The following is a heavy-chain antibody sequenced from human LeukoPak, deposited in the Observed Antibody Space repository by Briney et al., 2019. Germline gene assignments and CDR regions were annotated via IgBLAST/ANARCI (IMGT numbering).Heavy chain of an antibody. D-gene: IGHD3-16*02. CDR3: AKSRLRDMITFGGVIVDDY. J-gene: IGHJ4*02. Sequence: PGGSLRLSCAASGFTFSSYWMSWVRQAPGKGLEWVANIKQDGSEKYYVDSVKGRFTISRDNAKNSLYLQMNSLRAEDTAAYYCAKSRLRDMITFGGVIVDDYWGQGTLVTVSS. CDR2: IKQDGSEK. CDR1: GFTFSSYW. V-gene: IGHV3-7*01.